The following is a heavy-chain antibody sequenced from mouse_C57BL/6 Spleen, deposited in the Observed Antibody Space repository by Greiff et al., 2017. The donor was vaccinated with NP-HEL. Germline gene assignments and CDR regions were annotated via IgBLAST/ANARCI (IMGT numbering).Heavy chain of an antibody. J-gene: IGHJ4*01. CDR1: GFSLSTSGMG. V-gene: IGHV8-12*01. CDR3: ARRLDYAMDY. Sequence: QVTLKECGPGILQSSQTLSLTCSFSGFSLSTSGMGVSWIRQPSGKGLEWLAHIYWDDDKRYNPSLKSRLTISKDTSRNQVFLKITSVDTADTATYYCARRLDYAMDYWGQGTSVTVSS. CDR2: IYWDDDK.